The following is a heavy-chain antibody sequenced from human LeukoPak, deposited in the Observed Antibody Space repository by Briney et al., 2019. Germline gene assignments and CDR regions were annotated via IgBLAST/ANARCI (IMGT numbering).Heavy chain of an antibody. Sequence: ASVKVSCKASGGTFSSYAISWVRQAPGQGLEWMGRIIPILGIANYAQKFQGRVTITADKSTSTAYMELSSLRSEDTAVYYCARDIAPVVVVPAAQVYWYFDLWGRGTLVTVSS. V-gene: IGHV1-69*04. J-gene: IGHJ2*01. CDR3: ARDIAPVVVVPAAQVYWYFDL. CDR1: GGTFSSYA. D-gene: IGHD2-2*01. CDR2: IIPILGIA.